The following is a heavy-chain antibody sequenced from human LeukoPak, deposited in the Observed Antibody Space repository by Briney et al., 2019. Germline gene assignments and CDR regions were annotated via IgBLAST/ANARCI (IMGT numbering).Heavy chain of an antibody. Sequence: ASVKVSCKASGYTFTSYDINWVRQATGQGLEWMGWMNPNSGNTGYAQKFQSRVTMTRNTSISTAYMELSGLRSEDTAVYYCARGGYYYDMDVWGQGTTVIVSS. CDR1: GYTFTSYD. V-gene: IGHV1-8*01. CDR2: MNPNSGNT. CDR3: ARGGYYYDMDV. J-gene: IGHJ6*02.